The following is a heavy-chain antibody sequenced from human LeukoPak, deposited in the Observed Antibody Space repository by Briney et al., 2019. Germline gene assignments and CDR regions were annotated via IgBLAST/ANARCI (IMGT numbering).Heavy chain of an antibody. CDR2: IYKRGAT. V-gene: IGHV4-4*09. J-gene: IGHJ4*02. CDR3: VASYATSSGIDH. Sequence: SDPLSLPCNVSLDSMTDYYWSWIRQSPGGGLEWIGYIYKRGATNYLPSLRSRVTISVDKSKWQVFLRLNSVTAADTALYYCVASYATSSGIDHWGQGTLVTVSS. D-gene: IGHD2/OR15-2a*01. CDR1: LDSMTDYY.